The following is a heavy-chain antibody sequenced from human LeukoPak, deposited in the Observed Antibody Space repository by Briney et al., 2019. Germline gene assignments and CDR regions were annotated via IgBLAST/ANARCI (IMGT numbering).Heavy chain of an antibody. J-gene: IGHJ4*02. CDR1: GFTFSGYT. V-gene: IGHV3-33*08. D-gene: IGHD3-10*01. CDR3: AREMGSVYFDY. Sequence: GGSLRLSCVASGFTFSGYTMNWVRQTPGKGLEWVALVSYDGSNKDYADSVKGRFTISRDNSKNTVYLQINSLRAEDTAVYYCAREMGSVYFDYWGQGTLVTVSS. CDR2: VSYDGSNK.